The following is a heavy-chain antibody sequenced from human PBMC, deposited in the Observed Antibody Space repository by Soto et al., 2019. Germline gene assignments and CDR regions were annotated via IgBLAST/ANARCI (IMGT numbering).Heavy chain of an antibody. CDR2: ISGSGGST. CDR3: LGYDYVWRKFDY. J-gene: IGHJ4*02. D-gene: IGHD3-16*01. CDR1: GFTFSSYA. Sequence: EVQLLESGGGLVQPGGSLRLSCAASGFTFSSYAMSWVRQAPGKGLEWVSAISGSGGSTYYADSVKGRFTISRDNSKNTLYLQMISLRAEDTAVYYCLGYDYVWRKFDYWGQGTLVTVSS. V-gene: IGHV3-23*01.